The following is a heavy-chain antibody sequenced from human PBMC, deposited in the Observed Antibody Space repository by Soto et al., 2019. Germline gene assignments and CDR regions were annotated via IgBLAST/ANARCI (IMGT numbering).Heavy chain of an antibody. CDR1: GGSISSGGYS. V-gene: IGHV4-30-2*01. D-gene: IGHD2-21*01. J-gene: IGHJ5*02. Sequence: QLQLQESGSGLVKPSQTLSLTCAVSGGSISSGGYSWSWIRQPPGKGLEGIGYLYHSGSTYYTPSPXSXXTISVDRPKNHFSLKLSSVTAADTAVYYCARIPSPWGQGTLVTVSS. CDR3: ARIPSP. CDR2: LYHSGST.